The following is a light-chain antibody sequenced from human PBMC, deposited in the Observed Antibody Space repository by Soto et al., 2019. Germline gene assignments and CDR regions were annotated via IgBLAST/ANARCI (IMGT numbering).Light chain of an antibody. CDR1: SSDVGGYNY. CDR2: EVI. J-gene: IGLJ3*02. V-gene: IGLV2-14*01. CDR3: TSYTNSGTWV. Sequence: QSALTQPASVSGSPGQSITISCAGTSSDVGGYNYVSWYQQHPDKAPKLMIYEVINRPSGVSNRFSGSKSGNTASLTISGLQAEDEADYYCTSYTNSGTWVFGGGTKLT.